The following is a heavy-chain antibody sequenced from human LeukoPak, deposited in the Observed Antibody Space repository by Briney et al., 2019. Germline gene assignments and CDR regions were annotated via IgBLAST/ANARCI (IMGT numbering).Heavy chain of an antibody. Sequence: PSETLSLTCTVSGGSIGSYYWSWIRQPPGKGLEWIGYIYYSGSTNYNPSLKSRVTISVDTSKNQFSLKLSSVTAADTAVYYCARADYGSGTYNFDYWGQGTLVTVSS. D-gene: IGHD3-10*01. CDR2: IYYSGST. V-gene: IGHV4-59*01. CDR3: ARADYGSGTYNFDY. CDR1: GGSIGSYY. J-gene: IGHJ4*02.